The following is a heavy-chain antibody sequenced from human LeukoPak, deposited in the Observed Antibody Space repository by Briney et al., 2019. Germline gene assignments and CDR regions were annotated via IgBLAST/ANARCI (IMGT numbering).Heavy chain of an antibody. CDR1: GGSISSSSYY. D-gene: IGHD3-3*01. V-gene: IGHV4-39*07. CDR2: IYYSGST. Sequence: PSETLSLTCTVSGGSISSSSYYWGWIRQPPGKGLEWIGSIYYSGSTYYNPSLKSRVTISVDTSKNQFSLKLSSVTAADTAVYYCAGITISSPLDYYMDVWGKGTTVTVSS. CDR3: AGITISSPLDYYMDV. J-gene: IGHJ6*03.